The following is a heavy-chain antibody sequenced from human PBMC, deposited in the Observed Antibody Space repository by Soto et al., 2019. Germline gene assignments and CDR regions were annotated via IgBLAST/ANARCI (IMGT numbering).Heavy chain of an antibody. CDR3: AREYYYDSSGYRNWCDP. CDR1: GGAFSSYA. CDR2: IIPIFGTA. J-gene: IGHJ5*02. Sequence: QVQLVQSGAEVKKPGSSVWVSCKASGGAFSSYALSWVRQPPGQGLEWLGGIIPIFGTANYAQQFQGRVTITADEPTSTAYMELSRLRSEDTAVYYCAREYYYDSSGYRNWCDPWGQGTLVTVAS. V-gene: IGHV1-69*01. D-gene: IGHD3-22*01.